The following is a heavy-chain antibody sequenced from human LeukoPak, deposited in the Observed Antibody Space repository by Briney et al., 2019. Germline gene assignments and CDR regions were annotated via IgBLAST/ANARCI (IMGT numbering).Heavy chain of an antibody. CDR3: ARDRGYSTFDY. V-gene: IGHV3-7*01. CDR1: GFTFSSYW. Sequence: GGSLRLSCAAPGFTFSSYWMSWVRQAPGKGLDWVANIKEDGSVKNYVDSVKGRFTISRENAKNSLYLQMNSLRAEDTAVYYCARDRGYSTFDYWGQGTLVTVSS. D-gene: IGHD4-23*01. J-gene: IGHJ4*02. CDR2: IKEDGSVK.